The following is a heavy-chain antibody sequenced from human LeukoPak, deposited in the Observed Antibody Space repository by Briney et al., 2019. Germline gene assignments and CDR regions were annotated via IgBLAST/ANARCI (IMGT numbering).Heavy chain of an antibody. Sequence: SETLSLTCTVSGGSISSYYWSWIRQPPGKGLEWIGYIYYSGSTNYNPSLKSRVTISVDTSKNQFSLKLSSVTAADTAVYYCARPVSSWYAFDTWGQGTMVTVSS. J-gene: IGHJ3*02. V-gene: IGHV4-59*08. CDR2: IYYSGST. CDR3: ARPVSSWYAFDT. D-gene: IGHD6-6*01. CDR1: GGSISSYY.